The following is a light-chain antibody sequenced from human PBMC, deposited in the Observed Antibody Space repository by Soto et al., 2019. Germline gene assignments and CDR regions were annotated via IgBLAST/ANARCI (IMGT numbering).Light chain of an antibody. CDR3: QHSHTWPRWT. V-gene: IGKV3-15*01. J-gene: IGKJ1*01. CDR2: RTS. CDR1: HGVSSN. Sequence: GESVALGKRADHGVSSNLAWYEQKPGQAPRLLMFRTSSRATGFPARFSLSGSGLESQLSSSTLQSDDRGLYYYQHSHTWPRWTFREGTKVDIK.